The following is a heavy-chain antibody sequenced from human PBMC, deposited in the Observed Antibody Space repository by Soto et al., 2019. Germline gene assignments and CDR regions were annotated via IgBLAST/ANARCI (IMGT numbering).Heavy chain of an antibody. CDR3: ASSGSYNQPYKLIY. Sequence: EVQLVQSGAEVKKPGASVKISCKVSGYTFTDYYMHWVQQAPGKGLEWMGLVDREDGETMYAEKLQGRVTITADTSTDTDYMDLSSLRSEDTAVYYCASSGSYNQPYKLIYWGQGTLGTVSS. CDR1: GYTFTDYY. CDR2: VDREDGET. J-gene: IGHJ4*02. D-gene: IGHD1-26*01. V-gene: IGHV1-69-2*01.